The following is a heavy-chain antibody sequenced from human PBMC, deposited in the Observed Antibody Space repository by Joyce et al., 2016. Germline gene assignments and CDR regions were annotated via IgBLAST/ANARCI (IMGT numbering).Heavy chain of an antibody. Sequence: EVQLVESGGGLVQPGRSLRLSCAASGFSFDDYAMHWVRQAPGKGLEWVAGISGNSGTIVYADSVKGRFTISRDNAKNSLYLQMNSLRAEDTALYYCAKAILRGYSYAFNYWGQGTLVTVSS. CDR3: AKAILRGYSYAFNY. V-gene: IGHV3-9*01. J-gene: IGHJ4*02. CDR1: GFSFDDYA. D-gene: IGHD3-16*01. CDR2: ISGNSGTI.